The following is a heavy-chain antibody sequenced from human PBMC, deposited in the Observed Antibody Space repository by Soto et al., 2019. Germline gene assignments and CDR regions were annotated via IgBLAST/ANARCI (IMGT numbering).Heavy chain of an antibody. J-gene: IGHJ5*02. CDR2: IYYSGST. CDR3: ARIRGYCSGGSCYGWFDP. Sequence: QLQLQESGPGLVKPSETLSLTCTVSGGSISSSSYYWGWIRQPPGKGLEWIGSIYYSGSTYYNPSLKSRVTISVDTSKHQFSLKLSSVTAADTAVYYCARIRGYCSGGSCYGWFDPWGQGTLVTVSS. CDR1: GGSISSSSYY. V-gene: IGHV4-39*01. D-gene: IGHD2-15*01.